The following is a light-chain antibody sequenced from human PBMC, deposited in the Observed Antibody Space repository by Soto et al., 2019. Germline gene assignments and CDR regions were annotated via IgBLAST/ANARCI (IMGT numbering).Light chain of an antibody. J-gene: IGKJ1*01. CDR2: AAS. V-gene: IGKV1-39*01. CDR3: QQGYSNPWT. CDR1: QSINTY. Sequence: MSPSPSSMSAIVGHTVTITSRASQSINTYLHWYQQKPGKAPKLLIFAASNLQSGVPSRFSGSGSGTNFTLSLNSLQPEDFATYYCQQGYSNPWTFGQGTKVDIK.